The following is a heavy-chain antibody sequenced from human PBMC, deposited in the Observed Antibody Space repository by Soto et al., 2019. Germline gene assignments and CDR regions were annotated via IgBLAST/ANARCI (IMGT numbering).Heavy chain of an antibody. CDR1: GFTFSSYA. V-gene: IGHV3-23*01. CDR2: ISGSGGST. D-gene: IGHD3-22*01. J-gene: IGHJ5*02. CDR3: ARDSDSSGYRVWFDP. Sequence: GGSLRLSCAASGFTFSSYAMSWVRQAPGKGLEWVSAISGSGGSTYYADSVKGRFTISRDNSKNTLYLQMNSLRSEDTAVYYCARDSDSSGYRVWFDPWGQGTLVTVSS.